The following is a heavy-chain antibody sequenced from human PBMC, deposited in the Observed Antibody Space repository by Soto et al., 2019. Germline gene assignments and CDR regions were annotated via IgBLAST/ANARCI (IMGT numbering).Heavy chain of an antibody. CDR1: GGSISTYY. J-gene: IGHJ4*02. Sequence: QVQLQESGPGLVKPSETLSLTCTVSGGSISTYYWSWIRQPPGKELEWIGYIYYSGGTNYNPSLKSRVTISVDRSKNQFSLKLSSVTAADTAVYYCAREWNDPRGGYYFDYWGQGILVTVSS. CDR2: IYYSGGT. CDR3: AREWNDPRGGYYFDY. V-gene: IGHV4-59*01. D-gene: IGHD1-1*01.